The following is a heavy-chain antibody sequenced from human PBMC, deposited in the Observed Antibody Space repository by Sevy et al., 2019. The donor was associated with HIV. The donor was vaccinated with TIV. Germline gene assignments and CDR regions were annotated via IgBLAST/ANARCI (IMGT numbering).Heavy chain of an antibody. CDR1: GYTFTNYY. CDR2: INPSGGST. D-gene: IGHD6-19*01. Sequence: ASVKVSCKASGYTFTNYYIHWVRQAPGQGLEWMGIINPSGGSTSYAQKFQGRVTMTRDTSTSTLYMELSSLRFDDTAVYHCTRARGSSGWHAFHIWGQGTMVTVSS. CDR3: TRARGSSGWHAFHI. J-gene: IGHJ3*02. V-gene: IGHV1-46*03.